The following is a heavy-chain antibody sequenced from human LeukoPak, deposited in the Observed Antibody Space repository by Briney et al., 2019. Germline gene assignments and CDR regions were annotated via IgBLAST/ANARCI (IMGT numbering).Heavy chain of an antibody. V-gene: IGHV1-18*01. CDR3: ARVTRILGPTPTNFDC. CDR2: ISAYNGNT. Sequence: ASVKVSCKASGYTLTSYGITWVRQAPGQGLEWMGLISAYNGNTKYAQNFQGRVTMTTDTSTTTAYMELRSLRSDDTAVYYCARVTRILGPTPTNFDCWGQGTLVTVSS. CDR1: GYTLTSYG. J-gene: IGHJ4*02. D-gene: IGHD1-26*01.